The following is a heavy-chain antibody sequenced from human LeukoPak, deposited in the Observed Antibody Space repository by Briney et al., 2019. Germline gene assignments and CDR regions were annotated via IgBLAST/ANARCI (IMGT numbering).Heavy chain of an antibody. CDR1: GFTFSSYS. J-gene: IGHJ4*02. D-gene: IGHD6-13*01. V-gene: IGHV3-21*01. CDR3: ARGSPLIAAAGNGSG. Sequence: PGGSLRLSCAASGFTFSSYSMNWVRQAPGKGLEWVSSISSSSYIYYADSVKGRFTISRDNAKNSLYLQMNSLRAEDTAVYYCARGSPLIAAAGNGSGWGQGTLVTVSS. CDR2: ISSSSYI.